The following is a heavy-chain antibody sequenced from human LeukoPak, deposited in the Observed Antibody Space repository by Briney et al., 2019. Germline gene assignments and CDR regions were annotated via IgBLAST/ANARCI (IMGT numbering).Heavy chain of an antibody. J-gene: IGHJ4*02. Sequence: ASVKASCKASGYTFTGYYVHWVRQAPGQGLEWIGWINPNSGGRKYAQKFQDRVTLTRDTSISTAYMELSGLRSDDTAVYYCARDLRGKDDYWGQGTLVTVSS. V-gene: IGHV1-2*02. CDR3: ARDLRGKDDY. CDR1: GYTFTGYY. CDR2: INPNSGGR. D-gene: IGHD1-26*01.